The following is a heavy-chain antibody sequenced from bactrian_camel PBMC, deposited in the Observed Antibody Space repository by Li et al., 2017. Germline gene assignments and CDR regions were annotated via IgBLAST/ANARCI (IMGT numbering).Heavy chain of an antibody. CDR3: AAGNPEREWWSLRESGYNY. CDR2: INSGGGST. J-gene: IGHJ4*01. Sequence: VQLVESGGGSVQPGGSLRLSCATSGFRFNHTAMSWARQAPGKELEWVSGINSGGGSTYYLDSVKGRFTISKDNSKNMVYLQMSSLKPEDTAMYFCAAGNPEREWWSLRESGYNYWGQGTQVTV. V-gene: IGHV3S40*01. D-gene: IGHD2*01. CDR1: GFRFNHTA.